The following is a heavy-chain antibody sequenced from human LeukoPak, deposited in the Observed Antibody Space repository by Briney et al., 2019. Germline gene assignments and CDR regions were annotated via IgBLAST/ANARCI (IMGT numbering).Heavy chain of an antibody. J-gene: IGHJ3*02. Sequence: GSLRLSCAASGFTFSDHYMDWVRQPPGKGLEWIGEINHSGSTNYSPSLKSRVTISVDTSKNQFSLKLSSVTAADTAVYFCARGHAIFGNNAFDIWGQGTMVTVSS. CDR3: ARGHAIFGNNAFDI. CDR2: INHSGST. D-gene: IGHD3-3*01. V-gene: IGHV4-34*01. CDR1: GFTFSDHY.